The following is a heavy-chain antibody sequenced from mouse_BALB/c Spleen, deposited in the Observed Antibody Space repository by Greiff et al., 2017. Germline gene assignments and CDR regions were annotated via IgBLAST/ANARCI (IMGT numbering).Heavy chain of an antibody. CDR3: AYGNYAMDY. V-gene: IGHV3-2*02. J-gene: IGHJ4*01. D-gene: IGHD2-1*01. CDR2: ISYSGST. Sequence: EVKLEESGPGLVKPSQSLSLTCTVTGYSITSDYAWNWIRQFPGNKLEWMGYISYSGSTSYNPSLKSRISITRDTSKNQFFLQLNSVTTEDTATYYCAYGNYAMDYWGQGTSVTVSS. CDR1: GYSITSDYA.